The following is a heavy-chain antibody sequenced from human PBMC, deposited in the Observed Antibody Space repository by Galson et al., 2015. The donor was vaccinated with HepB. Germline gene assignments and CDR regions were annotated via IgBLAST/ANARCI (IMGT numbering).Heavy chain of an antibody. CDR2: IIPIFGTA. CDR1: GGTFSSYA. J-gene: IGHJ6*03. V-gene: IGHV1-69*13. CDR3: ARGGGGGVVAPGRGMDYYYYYMDV. Sequence: SVKVSCKASGGTFSSYAISWVRQAPGQGLEWMGGIIPIFGTANYAQKFQGRVTITADESTSTAYMELSSLRSEDTAVYYCARGGGGGVVAPGRGMDYYYYYMDVWGKGTTVTVSS. D-gene: IGHD3-22*01.